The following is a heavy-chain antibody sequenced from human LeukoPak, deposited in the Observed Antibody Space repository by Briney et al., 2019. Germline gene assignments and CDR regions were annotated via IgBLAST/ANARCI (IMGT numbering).Heavy chain of an antibody. CDR3: AKDYYGSGSSNWFDP. Sequence: GGSLRLSCAASGFSFSRYWMHWVRQTPGKGLVWVSYIDTEGSTTRYADSVKGRFTISRDNSKNTLYLQMNSLRAEDTAVYYCAKDYYGSGSSNWFDPWGQGTLVTVSS. J-gene: IGHJ5*02. V-gene: IGHV3-74*01. D-gene: IGHD3-10*01. CDR2: IDTEGSTT. CDR1: GFSFSRYW.